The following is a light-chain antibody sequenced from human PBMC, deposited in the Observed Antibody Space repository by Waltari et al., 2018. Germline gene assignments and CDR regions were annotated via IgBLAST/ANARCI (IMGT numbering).Light chain of an antibody. CDR3: SSYAGDNRLI. J-gene: IGLJ2*01. CDR1: SNAVGSFDL. Sequence: QSALTQPASVSGSPGQSIPIPCPGTSNAVGSFDLVSWYQQHPGKAPKLLIYQVTKRPSEISYRFSGSKSGSTASLTISGLQSEDEADYYCSSYAGDNRLIFGGGTKVTVL. V-gene: IGLV2-23*02. CDR2: QVT.